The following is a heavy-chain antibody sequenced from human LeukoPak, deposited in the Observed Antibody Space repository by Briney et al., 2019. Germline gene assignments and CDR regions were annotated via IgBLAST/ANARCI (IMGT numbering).Heavy chain of an antibody. CDR2: IYHSGST. D-gene: IGHD3-16*01. V-gene: IGHV4-38-2*02. Sequence: PSETLSLTCTVSGGSISNFYWGWIRQPPGKGLEWIGSIYHSGSTYYNPSLKSRVTISVDTSKNQFSLKLSSVTAADTAVYYCARDLRDYVWGSYDYWGQGTLVTVSS. J-gene: IGHJ4*02. CDR1: GGSISNFY. CDR3: ARDLRDYVWGSYDY.